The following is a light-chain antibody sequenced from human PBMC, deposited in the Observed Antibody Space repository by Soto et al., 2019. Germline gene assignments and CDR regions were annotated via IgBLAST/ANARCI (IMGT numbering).Light chain of an antibody. J-gene: IGLJ2*01. CDR1: NIEIKS. V-gene: IGLV3-21*02. CDR3: QVWDTTNPVI. Sequence: SYELTQPPSVSVAPGQTARITCGGTNIEIKSVHWYQQKPGQAPVLVVYDDGDRTTGIPGRFSGSKSGNTATLTTSRVEAGDEADYYCQVWDTTNPVIFGGGTQLTVL. CDR2: DDG.